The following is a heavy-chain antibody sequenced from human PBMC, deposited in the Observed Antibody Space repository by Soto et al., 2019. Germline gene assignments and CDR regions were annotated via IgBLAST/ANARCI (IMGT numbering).Heavy chain of an antibody. Sequence: QAHLVQSGAEVKKPGASVKVSCKTSGYTFTIYGISWVRQAPGQGLEWMGWITGYNGDTHYAQKFEDRLTMTTDTSTSTAYMELRSLTSDDTAVYYCARRVGVAPVYEAFDICGQGTMLTVYS. J-gene: IGHJ3*02. CDR3: ARRVGVAPVYEAFDI. CDR2: ITGYNGDT. CDR1: GYTFTIYG. V-gene: IGHV1-18*01. D-gene: IGHD2-15*01.